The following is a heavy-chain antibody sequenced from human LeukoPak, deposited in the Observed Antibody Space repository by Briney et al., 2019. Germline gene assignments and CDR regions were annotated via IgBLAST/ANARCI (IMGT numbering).Heavy chain of an antibody. CDR1: GGSFSGYY. J-gene: IGHJ4*02. Sequence: PSETLSLTCAVYGGSFSGYYWSWIRQPPGKGLEWIGEINHSGSTNYNPSLKSRVTISVDTSKNQFSLKLSSVTAADTAVYYCARDPGKYCSGGSSYSAVKVRYYFDYWGQGTLVTVSS. CDR3: ARDPGKYCSGGSSYSAVKVRYYFDY. V-gene: IGHV4-34*01. D-gene: IGHD2-15*01. CDR2: INHSGST.